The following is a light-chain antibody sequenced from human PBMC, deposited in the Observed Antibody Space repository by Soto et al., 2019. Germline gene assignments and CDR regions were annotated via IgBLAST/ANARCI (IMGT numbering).Light chain of an antibody. J-gene: IGLJ1*01. V-gene: IGLV2-23*01. CDR1: SSDVGNYNL. CDR3: CSYVASSTSFV. Sequence: QSALTQTASVSGSPGQSITISCSGTSSDVGNYNLVSWYQQHPGKAPKLMIYEGTKRPSGVSNRFSGSKSGNTASLTISGLQAEDEADYYCCSYVASSTSFVFGTGTKVTVL. CDR2: EGT.